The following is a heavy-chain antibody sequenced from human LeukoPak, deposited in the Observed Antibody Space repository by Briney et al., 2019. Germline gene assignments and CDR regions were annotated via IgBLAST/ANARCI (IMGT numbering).Heavy chain of an antibody. D-gene: IGHD5-18*01. CDR3: ARIYGYHYWYFDL. J-gene: IGHJ2*01. CDR2: IYSSGST. V-gene: IGHV4-4*07. Sequence: KPSETLSLTCSVSHASITDYFWSWIRQPAGKGLEWIGRIYSSGSTNYNPSLKSRVTMSVDTSKNQFSLKLSSVTAADTAVYYCARIYGYHYWYFDLWGRGTLVTVSS. CDR1: HASITDYF.